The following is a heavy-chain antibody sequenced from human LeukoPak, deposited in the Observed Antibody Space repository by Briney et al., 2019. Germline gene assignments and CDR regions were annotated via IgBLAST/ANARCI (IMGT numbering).Heavy chain of an antibody. CDR3: ARDLAVAGRSGDY. CDR1: GFTFSSYS. Sequence: GGSLRLSCAASGFTFSSYSMNWVRQAPGKGLEWVSSISSSSSYIYYADSVKGRFTISRDNAKNSLYLQMNSLRAEDTAVCYCARDLAVAGRSGDYWGQGTLVTVSS. V-gene: IGHV3-21*01. CDR2: ISSSSSYI. D-gene: IGHD6-19*01. J-gene: IGHJ4*02.